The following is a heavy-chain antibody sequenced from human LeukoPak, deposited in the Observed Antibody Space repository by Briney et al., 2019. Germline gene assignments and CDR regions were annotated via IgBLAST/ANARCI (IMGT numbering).Heavy chain of an antibody. CDR3: ARAIGTSQFYFYYGMDV. CDR2: IYAGDSDT. D-gene: IGHD2-2*01. J-gene: IGHJ6*02. Sequence: GESLNISCKHSGYTLTSYWIGWVRQMPGKGLEWMGIIYAGDSDTRYSPSFQGQVTISVDKSISTAYLQWSSLQASDTAMYYCARAIGTSQFYFYYGMDVWGQGTTVTVSS. V-gene: IGHV5-51*01. CDR1: GYTLTSYW.